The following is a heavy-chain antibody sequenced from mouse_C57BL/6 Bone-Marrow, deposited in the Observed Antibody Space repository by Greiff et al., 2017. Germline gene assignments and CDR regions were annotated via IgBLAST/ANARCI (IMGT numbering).Heavy chain of an antibody. J-gene: IGHJ3*01. Sequence: QVQLQQPGTELVKPGASVKLSCKASGYTFTSYWMHWVKQRPGQGLEWIGNINPSNGGTNYNEKFKSKATLTVDKSSSTAYMQLSSLTSEDSEVYDCATARYWEGVYAWFAYWGEGTVVTVSA. CDR2: INPSNGGT. D-gene: IGHD1-1*01. CDR3: ATARYWEGVYAWFAY. CDR1: GYTFTSYW. V-gene: IGHV1-53*01.